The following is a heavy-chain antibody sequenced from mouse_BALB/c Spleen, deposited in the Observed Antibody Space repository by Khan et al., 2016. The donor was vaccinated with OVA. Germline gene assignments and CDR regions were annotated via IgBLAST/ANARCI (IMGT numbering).Heavy chain of an antibody. CDR2: ISSLAYSI. V-gene: IGHV5-15*02. CDR1: GFTFSDYR. CDR3: ARSWAMDY. J-gene: IGHJ4*01. Sequence: EVELVESGGGLVQPGGSRKLSCAASGFTFSDYRLAWVRQAPGKGPEWVAFISSLAYSIYYADTVTGRFTISRENAKNTLYLEMSSLRSEDTAIYYCARSWAMDYWGQGTSVTVSS.